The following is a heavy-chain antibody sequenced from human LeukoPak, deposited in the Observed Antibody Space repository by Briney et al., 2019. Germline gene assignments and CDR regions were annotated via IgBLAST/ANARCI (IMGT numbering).Heavy chain of an antibody. CDR2: ISNDGSNK. V-gene: IGHV3-30*04. D-gene: IGHD3-22*01. Sequence: PGRSLRLSCAASGFTFSSSAMHWVRQAPGKGLEWLALISNDGSNKYYADSVKGRFTISRDNSKKTLFLQMNSLRDEDTAVYYCARSFDSSGYYDYWGQGTLVTVSS. J-gene: IGHJ4*02. CDR1: GFTFSSSA. CDR3: ARSFDSSGYYDY.